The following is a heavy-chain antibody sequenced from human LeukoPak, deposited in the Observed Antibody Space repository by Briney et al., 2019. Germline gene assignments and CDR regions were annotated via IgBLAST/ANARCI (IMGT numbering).Heavy chain of an antibody. CDR3: AKDRITSGSYSLDAFDI. D-gene: IGHD1-26*01. Sequence: GGSLRLSCAASGFTFSNAWMSWVRQAPGKGLEWVSAISGSGGSTYYADSVKGRFTISRDNSKNTLYLQMNSLRAEDTAVYYCAKDRITSGSYSLDAFDIWGQGTMVTVSS. J-gene: IGHJ3*02. CDR1: GFTFSNAW. CDR2: ISGSGGST. V-gene: IGHV3-23*01.